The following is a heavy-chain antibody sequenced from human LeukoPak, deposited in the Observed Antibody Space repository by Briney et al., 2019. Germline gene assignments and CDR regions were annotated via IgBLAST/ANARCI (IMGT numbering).Heavy chain of an antibody. CDR1: GFTFGDYV. CDR3: TSQKDYYGSGSYWTFDP. J-gene: IGHJ5*02. D-gene: IGHD3-10*01. Sequence: GGSLRLSCTASGFTFGDYVMSWFRQAPGKGLEWVGFIRSKAYGGTTEYAASVKGRFTISRDDSKSIAYVQMNSLKTESTAVYYGTSQKDYYGSGSYWTFDPWGQGTLVTVSS. CDR2: IRSKAYGGTT. V-gene: IGHV3-49*03.